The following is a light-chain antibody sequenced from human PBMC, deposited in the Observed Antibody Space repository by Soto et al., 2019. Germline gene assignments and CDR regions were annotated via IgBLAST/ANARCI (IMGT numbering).Light chain of an antibody. CDR2: AAS. J-gene: IGKJ1*01. CDR1: QAITDY. Sequence: DIKMSQYPSSLSASGGDIVTSTCRASQAITDYLAWYQQKPGQVPNLLIFAASTLQSGVPSRFSGSGSGTYFTLTITGLQPEDVATYYCQNYNSAPWTFGQGTKVDIK. V-gene: IGKV1-27*01. CDR3: QNYNSAPWT.